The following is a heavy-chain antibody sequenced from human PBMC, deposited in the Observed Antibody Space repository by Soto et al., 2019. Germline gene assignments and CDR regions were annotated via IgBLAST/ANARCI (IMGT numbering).Heavy chain of an antibody. V-gene: IGHV3-53*01. CDR2: IYSDGRT. J-gene: IGHJ1*01. CDR1: GFTVSSNY. Sequence: EVQLVESGGGLIQPGGSLRLSCAASGFTVSSNYMSWVRQAPGKGLEWVSTIYSDGRTFYADSVKGRFTISRDNSKNSLYLQMNRLGAEDTAVYYCARDGAMTTYFEYFLYWGQGTLVTVSS. D-gene: IGHD4-17*01. CDR3: ARDGAMTTYFEYFLY.